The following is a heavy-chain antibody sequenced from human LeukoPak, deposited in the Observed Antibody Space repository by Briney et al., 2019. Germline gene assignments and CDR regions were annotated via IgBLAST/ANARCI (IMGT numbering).Heavy chain of an antibody. CDR2: INRDGSST. J-gene: IGHJ4*02. V-gene: IGHV3-74*03. CDR1: GFTFSSSW. CDR3: ARDRRSGGSSYYFDY. D-gene: IGHD2-15*01. Sequence: GGSLRLSCAASGFTFSSSWMHWVRQATGNGLVWVSRINRDGSSTTYADSVRGRFTISRDNAKNSLYLQMNSLRAEDTAVYYCARDRRSGGSSYYFDYWGQGALVTVCS.